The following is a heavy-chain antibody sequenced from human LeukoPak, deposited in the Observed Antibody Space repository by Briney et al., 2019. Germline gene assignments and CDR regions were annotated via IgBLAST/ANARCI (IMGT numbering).Heavy chain of an antibody. CDR2: INAGNGHT. V-gene: IGHV1-3*03. J-gene: IGHJ6*03. Sequence: GASVKVSCKASGYSFTRHAIHWVRQAPGQRLEWMGWINAGNGHTKYSQEFHGRVTFTRDTSARTDYMELSSVTSEDMAVYYCAREADLDSSGWYSYMDVWGKGTTVTVSS. D-gene: IGHD6-19*01. CDR3: AREADLDSSGWYSYMDV. CDR1: GYSFTRHA.